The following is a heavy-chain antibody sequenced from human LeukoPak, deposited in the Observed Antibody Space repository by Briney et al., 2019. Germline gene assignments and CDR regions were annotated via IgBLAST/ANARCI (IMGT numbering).Heavy chain of an antibody. D-gene: IGHD3-3*01. CDR3: ARVRYDYDFWSGSKKYNWFDP. CDR1: GGSISTSSYY. CDR2: INHSGST. Sequence: TSETLSLTCTVSGGSISTSSYYWGWIRQPPGKELDWIGEINHSGSTNYNPSLKSRVTISVDTSKNQFSLKLSSVTAADTAVYYCARVRYDYDFWSGSKKYNWFDPWGQGTLVTVSS. V-gene: IGHV4-39*07. J-gene: IGHJ5*02.